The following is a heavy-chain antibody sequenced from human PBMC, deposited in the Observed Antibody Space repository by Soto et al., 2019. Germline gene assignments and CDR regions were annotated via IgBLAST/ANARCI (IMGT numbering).Heavy chain of an antibody. D-gene: IGHD2-2*01. J-gene: IGHJ6*02. V-gene: IGHV3-21*06. Sequence: PLVESGGGLVKPGGSLRLSCSASGFTFSGENMSWVRLVPGTGLDWVSGIRGGGRYIFYADSVQGRFSISSDNPKNSLFREMNSLRVEDTAVYYCARDSDCHSTSCFFPPHVWGQGTTVTVSS. CDR3: ARDSDCHSTSCFFPPHV. CDR2: IRGGGRYI. CDR1: GFTFSGEN.